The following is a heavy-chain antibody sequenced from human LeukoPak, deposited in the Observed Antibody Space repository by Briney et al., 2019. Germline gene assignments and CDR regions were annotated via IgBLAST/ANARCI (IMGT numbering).Heavy chain of an antibody. D-gene: IGHD2-2*01. CDR3: AKDRGGRGCSSTSCYAVDY. V-gene: IGHV3-23*01. Sequence: GGSLRLSCAASGFTFSSYAMSWVRQVPGKGLEWVSAISGSGGSTYYADSVKGRFTISRDNSKNTLYLQMNSLRAEDTAVYYCAKDRGGRGCSSTSCYAVDYWGQGTLVTVSS. CDR2: ISGSGGST. CDR1: GFTFSSYA. J-gene: IGHJ4*02.